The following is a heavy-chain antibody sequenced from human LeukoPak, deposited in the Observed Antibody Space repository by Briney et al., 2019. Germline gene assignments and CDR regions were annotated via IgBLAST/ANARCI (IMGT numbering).Heavy chain of an antibody. V-gene: IGHV3-48*03. CDR1: GFTFSSYE. D-gene: IGHD2-2*01. CDR2: ISSSGSTI. Sequence: GESLRLSCAASGFTFSSYEMNWVRQAPGKGLEWVSYISSSGSTIYYADSVKGRFTISRDNAKNSLYLQMNSLRAEDTAVYYCARVHSTFNWFDPWGQGTLVTVSS. J-gene: IGHJ5*02. CDR3: ARVHSTFNWFDP.